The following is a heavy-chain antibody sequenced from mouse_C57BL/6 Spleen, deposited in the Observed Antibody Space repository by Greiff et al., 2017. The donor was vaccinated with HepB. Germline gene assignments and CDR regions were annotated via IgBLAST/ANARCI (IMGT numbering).Heavy chain of an antibody. CDR3: AREGTFITTVVEGFAY. Sequence: QVQLQQPGTELVKPGASVKLSCKASGYTFTSYWMHWVKQRPGQGLEWIGNINPSNGGTNYNEKFKSKATLTVDKSSSTAYMQLSSLTSEDSAVYYCAREGTFITTVVEGFAYWGQGTLVTVSA. CDR2: INPSNGGT. D-gene: IGHD1-1*01. J-gene: IGHJ3*01. CDR1: GYTFTSYW. V-gene: IGHV1-53*01.